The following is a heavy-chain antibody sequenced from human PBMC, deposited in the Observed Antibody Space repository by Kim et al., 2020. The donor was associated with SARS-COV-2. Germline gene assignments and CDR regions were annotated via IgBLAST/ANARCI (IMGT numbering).Heavy chain of an antibody. Sequence: GGSLRLSCAASGFTFTNYWMNWVRQAPGMGLEWVASIKQDGSEKYYMDSVRGRFTISRDNAKNSLYLQMNTLRAEDTALYYCASATTSGTSYWGQGTLVSVSS. V-gene: IGHV3-7*03. J-gene: IGHJ4*02. CDR2: IKQDGSEK. D-gene: IGHD1-1*01. CDR1: GFTFTNYW. CDR3: ASATTSGTSY.